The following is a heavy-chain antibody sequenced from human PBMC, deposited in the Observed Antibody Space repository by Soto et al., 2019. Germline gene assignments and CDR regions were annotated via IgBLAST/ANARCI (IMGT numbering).Heavy chain of an antibody. J-gene: IGHJ4*02. D-gene: IGHD3-3*02. CDR1: GDSIRGFY. CDR2: IYSSGYT. Sequence: LSLTCTVSGDSIRGFYWSWIRQPPGKGLEWIGYIYSSGYTNYNPSLKNRGTISVDTPKKQFFLNLRSVTAADTALYYCARGGGCNFGIDCWGRGIRVTFSS. CDR3: ARGGGCNFGIDC. V-gene: IGHV4-59*01.